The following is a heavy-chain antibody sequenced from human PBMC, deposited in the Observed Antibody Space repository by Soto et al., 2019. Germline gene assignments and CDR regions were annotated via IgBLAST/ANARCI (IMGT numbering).Heavy chain of an antibody. CDR1: GFTFSSYA. V-gene: IGHV3-23*01. D-gene: IGHD3-22*01. Sequence: EVQLLESGGDLIQPGGSLRLSCAASGFTFSSYAMSWVRHAPGKGLGWVSAISSSAGSTFYADSVKGRFTISRDNSRNILYLQMNSPRAEDTAIYYCAKYQPMTQPRPYFDYWGQGNRVTVSS. CDR3: AKYQPMTQPRPYFDY. CDR2: ISSSAGST. J-gene: IGHJ4*02.